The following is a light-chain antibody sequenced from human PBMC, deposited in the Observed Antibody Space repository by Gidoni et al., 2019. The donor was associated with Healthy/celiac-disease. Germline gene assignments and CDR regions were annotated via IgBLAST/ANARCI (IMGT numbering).Light chain of an antibody. J-gene: IGLJ3*02. CDR1: NIGSKN. V-gene: IGLV3-9*01. CDR3: QVWYSSTGV. CDR2: WDS. Sequence: SYELTQPLSVSVALGQTARITCGGNNIGSKNGHWYQQKPGQAPVLVIYWDSNRPSGIPERFSGSNSGNTATLTISRAQAGDEADYYCQVWYSSTGVFGGGTKLTVL.